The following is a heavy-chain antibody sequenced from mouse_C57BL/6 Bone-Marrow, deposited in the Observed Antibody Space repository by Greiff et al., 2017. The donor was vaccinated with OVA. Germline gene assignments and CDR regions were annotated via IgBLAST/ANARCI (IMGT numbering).Heavy chain of an antibody. J-gene: IGHJ1*03. CDR3: ARRGYGPGYFDV. V-gene: IGHV1-69*01. D-gene: IGHD2-14*01. CDR2: IDPSDSYT. Sequence: QGLEWIGEIDPSDSYTNYNQKFKGKSTLTVDKSSSTAYMQLSSLTSEDSAVYYCARRGYGPGYFDVWGTGTTVTVSS.